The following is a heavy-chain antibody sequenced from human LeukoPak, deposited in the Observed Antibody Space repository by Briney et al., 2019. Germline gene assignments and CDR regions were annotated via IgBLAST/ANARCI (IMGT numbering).Heavy chain of an antibody. V-gene: IGHV1-46*01. Sequence: GASVKVSCKASGYTFSSSYIHWVRQAPGQGLEWMGIINPSGGSTNYAQKFQGRVTMTRDTSTSTVYMELSSLRSEDTAVYYCARGPRITLVRGGQWYYYMDVWGKGTTVTISS. D-gene: IGHD3-10*01. CDR1: GYTFSSSY. CDR2: INPSGGST. J-gene: IGHJ6*03. CDR3: ARGPRITLVRGGQWYYYMDV.